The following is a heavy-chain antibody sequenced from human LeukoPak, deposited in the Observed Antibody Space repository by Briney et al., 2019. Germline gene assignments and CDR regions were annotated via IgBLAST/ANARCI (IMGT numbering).Heavy chain of an antibody. CDR3: AKGFGSGPKYYYDSSGYHNYFDY. V-gene: IGHV3-33*06. J-gene: IGHJ4*02. CDR1: GFTFSSYG. Sequence: PGGSLRLSCAASGFTFSSYGMHWVRQAPGKGLEGVAVIWYDGSNKYYADSVKGRFTISRDNSKNTLYLQMNSLRAEDTAVYYCAKGFGSGPKYYYDSSGYHNYFDYWGEGSLVTVSS. CDR2: IWYDGSNK. D-gene: IGHD3-22*01.